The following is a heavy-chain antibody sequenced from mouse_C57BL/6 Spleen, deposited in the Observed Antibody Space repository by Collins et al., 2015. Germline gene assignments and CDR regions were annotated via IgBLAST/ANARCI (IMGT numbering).Heavy chain of an antibody. J-gene: IGHJ1*03. CDR3: ARRSNYYGSSYWYFDV. CDR1: GYTFTDYY. Sequence: EVQLQQSGPVLVKPGASVKMSCKASGYTFTDYYMNWVKQSHGKSLAWIGIINPYNGDMNYNQKFKGKATLTVDKSSSTAYMELNSLTSEDSAVYYCARRSNYYGSSYWYFDVWGTGTTVTVSS. D-gene: IGHD1-1*01. CDR2: INPYNGDM. V-gene: IGHV1-19*01.